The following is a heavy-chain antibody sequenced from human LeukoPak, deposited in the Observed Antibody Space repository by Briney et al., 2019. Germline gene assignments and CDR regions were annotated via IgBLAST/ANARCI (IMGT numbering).Heavy chain of an antibody. D-gene: IGHD3-9*01. V-gene: IGHV1-18*01. CDR2: ISAYNGNT. CDR1: GYTFTSYG. CDR3: AREGYDILTGYSLNWFDP. J-gene: IGHJ5*02. Sequence: GASVKVSCKASGYTFTSYGISWVRQAPGQGLEWMGWISAYNGNTNYAQKLQGRVTMTTDTSTSTAYMELRSLRSDDTAVCYCAREGYDILTGYSLNWFDPWGQGTLVTVSS.